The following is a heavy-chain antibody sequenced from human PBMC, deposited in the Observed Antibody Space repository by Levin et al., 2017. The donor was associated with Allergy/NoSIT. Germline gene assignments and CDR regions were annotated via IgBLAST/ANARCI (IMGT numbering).Heavy chain of an antibody. CDR3: TTDIWGSHRSDF. CDR1: GFTLSNAW. D-gene: IGHD3-16*02. V-gene: IGHV3-15*07. CDR2: ITGRIDGGTT. J-gene: IGHJ4*02. Sequence: LALTCAASGFTLSNAWMNWVRQAPGKGLEWVGLITGRIDGGTTDYAAPVTVRFTISRDDSKNMVHLQMNSLKTEDTAVYYCTTDIWGSHRSDFWGQGTLVTVSS.